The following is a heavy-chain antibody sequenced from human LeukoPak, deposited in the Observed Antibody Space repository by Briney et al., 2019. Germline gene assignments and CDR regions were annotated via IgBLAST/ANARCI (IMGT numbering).Heavy chain of an antibody. Sequence: GGSLRLSCAASGFTFSGSAMHWVRQASGKGLEWVGRIRSKANSYATAYAASVKGRFTISRDDSKNTACLQMNSLRAEDTAVYYCTGVDTAIPDAFDIWGQGTMVTVSS. CDR2: IRSKANSYAT. CDR1: GFTFSGSA. D-gene: IGHD5-18*01. CDR3: TGVDTAIPDAFDI. V-gene: IGHV3-73*01. J-gene: IGHJ3*02.